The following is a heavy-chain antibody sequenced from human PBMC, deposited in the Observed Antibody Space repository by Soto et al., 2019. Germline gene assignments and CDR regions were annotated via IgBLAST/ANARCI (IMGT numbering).Heavy chain of an antibody. D-gene: IGHD6-13*01. CDR2: MNPNSGNT. CDR3: AREVAAAATGY. Sequence: GASVKVSCKASGYTFTSYDINWVRQATGQGLEWMGWMNPNSGNTGYAQKFQGRVTMTRNTSISTAYMKLSSLRSEDTAAYYCAREVAAAATGYWGQGTLVTVSS. V-gene: IGHV1-8*01. CDR1: GYTFTSYD. J-gene: IGHJ4*02.